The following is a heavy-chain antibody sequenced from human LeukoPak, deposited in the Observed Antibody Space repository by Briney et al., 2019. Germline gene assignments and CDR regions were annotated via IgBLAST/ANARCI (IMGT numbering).Heavy chain of an antibody. CDR3: AKMKGQRLNDYCMDV. J-gene: IGHJ6*03. CDR1: GLAFRNFA. V-gene: IGHV3-23*01. Sequence: GALRLSCEASGLAFRNFAMSWVRQAPGKGLEWVSGMTGSGGSSYYADSVKGQFTISRDNAKNALYLQMNSLRADDTALYYCAKMKGQRLNDYCMDVWGKGTTVTVS. CDR2: MTGSGGSS.